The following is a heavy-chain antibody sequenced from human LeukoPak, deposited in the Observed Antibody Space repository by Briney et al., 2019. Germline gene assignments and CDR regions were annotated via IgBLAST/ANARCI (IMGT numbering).Heavy chain of an antibody. CDR3: AKQLGYCSDGSCYFPY. Sequence: GGSLRPSCAASGFTFSSYGMHWVRQAAGKGLEWVSAISNNGGYTYYADSVQGRFTISRDNSKSTLCLQMNSLRAEDTAVYYCAKQLGYCSDGSCYFPYWGQGTLVIVSS. J-gene: IGHJ4*02. V-gene: IGHV3-23*01. CDR2: ISNNGGYT. CDR1: GFTFSSYG. D-gene: IGHD2-15*01.